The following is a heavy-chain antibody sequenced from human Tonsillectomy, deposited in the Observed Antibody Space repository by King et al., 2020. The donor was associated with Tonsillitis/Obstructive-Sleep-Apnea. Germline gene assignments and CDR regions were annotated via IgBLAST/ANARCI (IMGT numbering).Heavy chain of an antibody. CDR3: TSGWALNY. V-gene: IGHV6-1*01. Sequence: VQLQQSGPGLVKPSQTLSLICAISGDSVSSNSAAWNWIRQSPSRGLEWLGRTYYRSKWYYDYALSVESRITINTDTSKNQFSLQLISVTPDDTAVYYCTSGWALNYWGQGTLVTVSS. CDR2: TYYRSKWYY. CDR1: GDSVSSNSAA. J-gene: IGHJ4*02. D-gene: IGHD6-19*01.